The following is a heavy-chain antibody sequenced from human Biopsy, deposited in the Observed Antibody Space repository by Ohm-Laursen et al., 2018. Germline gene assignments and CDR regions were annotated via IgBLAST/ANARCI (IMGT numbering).Heavy chain of an antibody. CDR3: ARSVGIMAAPIDY. J-gene: IGHJ4*02. Sequence: GSLRLSCAASGFIFSDYYMSWIRQAPGKGLEWVSNINSVGTIYYADSVRGRFTISRDNAKNSLYLQMNSLRVEDTAVYYCARSVGIMAAPIDYWDQGTLVTVSS. D-gene: IGHD3-16*01. V-gene: IGHV3-11*01. CDR2: INSVGTI. CDR1: GFIFSDYY.